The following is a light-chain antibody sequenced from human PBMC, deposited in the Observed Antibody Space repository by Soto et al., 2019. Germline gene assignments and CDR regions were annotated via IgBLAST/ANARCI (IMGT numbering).Light chain of an antibody. CDR3: QQYNKWPLT. V-gene: IGKV3-15*01. J-gene: IGKJ1*01. CDR2: DAS. Sequence: EIVMTQSPATLSVSPGERATLSCRASQSVSTSLAWYQQKPGQAPRLLIYDASTRASGIPARFSGSGSGTEFTLTVSSLQTEDFAVYYCQQYNKWPLTFGQGTKV. CDR1: QSVSTS.